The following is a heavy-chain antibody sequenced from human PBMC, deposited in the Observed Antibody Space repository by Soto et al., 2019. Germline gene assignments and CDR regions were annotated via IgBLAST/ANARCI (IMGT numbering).Heavy chain of an antibody. CDR2: ISSSSSTI. V-gene: IGHV3-48*02. D-gene: IGHD3-10*01. CDR3: ASIYYGSGSYGYFDY. Sequence: EVQLVESGGGLVQPGGSLRLSCAASGFTFSSYSMNWVRQAPGKGLEWVSYISSSSSTIYYADSVKGRFTISRDNAKNSLYLQMNSLRDEDTAVYYCASIYYGSGSYGYFDYWGQGTLLTVSS. J-gene: IGHJ4*02. CDR1: GFTFSSYS.